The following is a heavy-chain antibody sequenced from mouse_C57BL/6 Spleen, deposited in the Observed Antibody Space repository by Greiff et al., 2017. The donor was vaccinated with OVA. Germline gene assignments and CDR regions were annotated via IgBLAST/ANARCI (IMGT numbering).Heavy chain of an antibody. Sequence: EVQRVESGPGLVKPSQSLSLTCSVTGYSITSGYYWNWIRQFPGNKLEWMGYISYDGSNNYNPSLKNRISITRDTSKNQFFLKLNSVTTEDTATYYCARGDFIQGFAYWGQGTLVTVSA. CDR2: ISYDGSN. D-gene: IGHD1-1*01. CDR3: ARGDFIQGFAY. J-gene: IGHJ3*01. CDR1: GYSITSGYY. V-gene: IGHV3-6*01.